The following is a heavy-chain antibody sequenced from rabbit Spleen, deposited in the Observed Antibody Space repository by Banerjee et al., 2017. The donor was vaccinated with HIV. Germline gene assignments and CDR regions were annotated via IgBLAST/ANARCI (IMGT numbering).Heavy chain of an antibody. D-gene: IGHD4-2*01. J-gene: IGHJ6*01. V-gene: IGHV1S45*01. CDR3: ARDAGTGFSTYGMDL. CDR2: INTSSGNI. CDR1: GFSFSNKYV. Sequence: QEQLEESGGDLVKPEGSLTLTCTASGFSFSNKYVMCWVRQAPGKGLEWIACINTSSGNIVYATWAKGRFTSSKTSWTTVTLQMTSLTAADTATYFCARDAGTGFSTYGMDLWGPGTLVTVS.